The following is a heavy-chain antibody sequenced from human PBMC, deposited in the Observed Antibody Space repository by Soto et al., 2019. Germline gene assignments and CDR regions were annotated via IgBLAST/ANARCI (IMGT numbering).Heavy chain of an antibody. CDR1: GLTVTTAW. D-gene: IGHD2-8*01. CDR2: IKSEADGGTT. J-gene: IGHJ4*02. V-gene: IGHV3-15*07. CDR3: MTMNGFQTSRDY. Sequence: DVQLVESGGDLVQPGGSLTLSCTASGLTVTTAWMNWVRQSPGKRLEWVGLIKSEADGGTTAYAAPVKDRFTISRDDSENTLHLQINSLETEDTAVYYCMTMNGFQTSRDYWGQGTLVTVSS.